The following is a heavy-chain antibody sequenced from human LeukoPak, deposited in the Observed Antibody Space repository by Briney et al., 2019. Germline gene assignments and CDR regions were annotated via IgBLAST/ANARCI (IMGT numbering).Heavy chain of an antibody. CDR1: GDSISSSLYY. D-gene: IGHD6-13*01. V-gene: IGHV4-39*01. CDR3: ARHVPAFYSTTWPRTWFDP. J-gene: IGHJ5*02. Sequence: PSETLSLTCSVSGDSISSSLYYWGWIRQPPGKGLEWIGTIFYNGNTYYNPSLKSRVTISLDTSKNLFSLNLSSVTAADTAMYYCARHVPAFYSTTWPRTWFDPWGQGTLVTVSS. CDR2: IFYNGNT.